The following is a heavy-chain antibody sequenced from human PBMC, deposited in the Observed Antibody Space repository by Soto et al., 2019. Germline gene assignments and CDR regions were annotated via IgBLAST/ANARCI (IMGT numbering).Heavy chain of an antibody. D-gene: IGHD6-6*01. J-gene: IGHJ5*02. CDR2: ISGSGGST. Sequence: GGSLRLSCAAPGFTFSSYAMSWVRQAPGKGLEWVSAISGSGGSTYYADSVKGRFTISRDNSKNTLYLQMNSLRAEDTAVYYCAKSQISGIAARRTWFDPWGQGTLVTVSS. CDR3: AKSQISGIAARRTWFDP. CDR1: GFTFSSYA. V-gene: IGHV3-23*01.